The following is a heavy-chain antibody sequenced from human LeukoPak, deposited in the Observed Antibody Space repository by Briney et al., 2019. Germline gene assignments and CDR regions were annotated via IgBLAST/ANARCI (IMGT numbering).Heavy chain of an antibody. V-gene: IGHV1-69*04. J-gene: IGHJ4*02. CDR1: GGTFSSYA. CDR2: IIPILGIA. CDR3: ASHHSVAGTWAKDY. Sequence: SVKVSCKASGGTFSSYAISWVRQAPGQGLEWMGRIIPILGIANYAQKFQGRATITADKSTSTAYMELSSLRSEDTAVYYCASHHSVAGTWAKDYWGQGTLVTVSS. D-gene: IGHD6-19*01.